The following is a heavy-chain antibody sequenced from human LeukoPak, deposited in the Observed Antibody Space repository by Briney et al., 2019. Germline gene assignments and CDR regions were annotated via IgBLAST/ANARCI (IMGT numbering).Heavy chain of an antibody. J-gene: IGHJ5*02. Sequence: ASVKVSCKASGYTFTGYYMHWVRQAPGQGLEWMGWINPNSGGTNYAQKFQGRVTMARDTSISTAYMELSRLRSDDTAVYYCARVRDFWSGHYNWFDPWGQGTLVTVSS. V-gene: IGHV1-2*02. D-gene: IGHD3-3*01. CDR1: GYTFTGYY. CDR3: ARVRDFWSGHYNWFDP. CDR2: INPNSGGT.